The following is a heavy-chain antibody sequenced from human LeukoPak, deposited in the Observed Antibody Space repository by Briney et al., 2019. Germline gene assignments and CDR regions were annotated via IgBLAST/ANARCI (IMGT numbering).Heavy chain of an antibody. J-gene: IGHJ4*02. CDR1: GGSISSYY. Sequence: SETLSLTCTVSGGSISSYYWSWIRQPPGKGLEWIGYFHNSGTSTYDPSLKSRVTISADTSKNQFSLKLNSLTTADTAVYYCTRGAGWLIDYWGQGILVTVSS. V-gene: IGHV4-59*01. D-gene: IGHD3-16*01. CDR2: FHNSGTS. CDR3: TRGAGWLIDY.